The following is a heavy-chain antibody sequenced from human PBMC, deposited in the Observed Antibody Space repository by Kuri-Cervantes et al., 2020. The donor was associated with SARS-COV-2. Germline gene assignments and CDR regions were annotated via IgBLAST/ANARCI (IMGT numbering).Heavy chain of an antibody. V-gene: IGHV3-23*01. CDR2: ISGDSGIT. J-gene: IGHJ4*02. Sequence: GESLKISCAASGFTFSSYAMSWVRQAPGKGLEWVSTISGDSGITYSADSVKGRFTISRDSSKKTVHLQMNRLRPEDTAVYFCARRYYDSSGYWEYFDYWGRGTLVTVSS. CDR1: GFTFSSYA. CDR3: ARRYYDSSGYWEYFDY. D-gene: IGHD3-22*01.